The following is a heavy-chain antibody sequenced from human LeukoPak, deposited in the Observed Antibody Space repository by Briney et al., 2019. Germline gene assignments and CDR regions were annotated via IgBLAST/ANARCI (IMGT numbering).Heavy chain of an antibody. CDR1: GGSFSGYY. J-gene: IGHJ4*02. CDR2: INHSGST. CDR3: ASHGATTPMDY. Sequence: SETLSLTCAVYGGSFSGYYWSWIRQPPGKGLEWIGEINHSGSTNYKPSLKSRVTISVDTSKNQFSLKLSSVTAADTAVYYCASHGATTPMDYWGQGTLVTVSS. D-gene: IGHD5-12*01. V-gene: IGHV4-34*01.